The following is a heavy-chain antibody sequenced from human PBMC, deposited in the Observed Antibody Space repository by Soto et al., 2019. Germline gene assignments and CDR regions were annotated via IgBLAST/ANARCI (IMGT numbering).Heavy chain of an antibody. D-gene: IGHD6-13*01. V-gene: IGHV1-18*01. CDR3: ARPYSSSWYYYYGMDV. CDR2: ISAYNGNT. J-gene: IGHJ6*02. Sequence: ASVKVSCKASGYTFTSYGISWVRQAPGQGLEWMGWISAYNGNTNYAQKLQGRVTMTTDTSTSTAYMELRSLRSDDTAVYYCARPYSSSWYYYYGMDVWGQGTTVTVSS. CDR1: GYTFTSYG.